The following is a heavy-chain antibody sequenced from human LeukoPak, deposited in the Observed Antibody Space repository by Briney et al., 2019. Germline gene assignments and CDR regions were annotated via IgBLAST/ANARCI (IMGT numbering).Heavy chain of an antibody. CDR1: GVSISSSNSY. D-gene: IGHD3-10*01. CDR2: IYYSGNT. Sequence: PSETLSLTCTVSGVSISSSNSYWGWIRQPPGKGLEWIGSIYYSGNTYYNASLKSRVTISEDTSKNQFSLKLRSVTAADTAVYYCARGPRFGELLWHWFDPWGQGTLVTVSS. V-gene: IGHV4-39*07. CDR3: ARGPRFGELLWHWFDP. J-gene: IGHJ5*02.